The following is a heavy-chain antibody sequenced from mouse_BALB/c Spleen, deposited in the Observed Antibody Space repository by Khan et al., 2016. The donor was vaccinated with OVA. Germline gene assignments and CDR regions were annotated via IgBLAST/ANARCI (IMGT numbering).Heavy chain of an antibody. CDR3: AREEALYYFDY. V-gene: IGHV1-76*01. J-gene: IGHJ2*01. CDR1: GYIFTSYW. Sequence: QVQLKQSGAELVRPGASVKLSCKTSGYIFTSYWIPWVKQRSGQGLEWIARIYPGTNNTYYNEKLKDKATLTADKSSITAYMQLSSLKSEDSAVYFCAREEALYYFDYWGQGTTLTVSS. CDR2: IYPGTNNT. D-gene: IGHD3-2*02.